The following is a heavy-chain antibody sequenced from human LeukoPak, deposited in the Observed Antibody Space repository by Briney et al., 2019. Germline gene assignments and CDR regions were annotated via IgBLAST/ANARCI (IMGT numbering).Heavy chain of an antibody. CDR3: STDQGGDILTGC. D-gene: IGHD3-9*01. CDR1: GFTFTNAR. V-gene: IGHV3-15*07. Sequence: GSLRLSCAASGFTFTNARMHWVRQAPGKGLEWVGRIKTKSEGGTIDYAAPVRGRFTISRDDSENTLYLQMNSLKTEDTALYYCSTDQGGDILTGCWGQGTLVTVSS. CDR2: IKTKSEGGTI. J-gene: IGHJ4*02.